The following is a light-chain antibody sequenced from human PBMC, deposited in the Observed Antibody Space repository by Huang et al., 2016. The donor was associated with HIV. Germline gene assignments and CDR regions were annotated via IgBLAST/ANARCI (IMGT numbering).Light chain of an antibody. J-gene: IGKJ2*01. V-gene: IGKV1-5*03. CDR2: KAS. Sequence: DIKMTQSPSTLSASIGDRVTITCRASQSLSGWLAWYKQRPGNAPNLLISKASSLQSGVPPRFSGSGSGTDFILTISSLQPDDFATYYCQQLHNSPYTFGQGTKLEIK. CDR3: QQLHNSPYT. CDR1: QSLSGW.